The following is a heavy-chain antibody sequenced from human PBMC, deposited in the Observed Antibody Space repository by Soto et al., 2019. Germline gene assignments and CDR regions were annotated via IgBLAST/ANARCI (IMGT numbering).Heavy chain of an antibody. CDR1: GGSISSGGYY. V-gene: IGHV4-31*03. J-gene: IGHJ3*02. CDR2: IYYSGST. D-gene: IGHD3-22*01. Sequence: QVQLQESGPGLVKPSQTLSLTCTVSGGSISSGGYYWSWIRQHPGKGLEWIGYIYYSGSTYYNPSLKSRVTTSVDTSKNQFSLKLSSVTAADTAVYYCARDYYYDSSGYEPGAFDIWGQGTMVTVSS. CDR3: ARDYYYDSSGYEPGAFDI.